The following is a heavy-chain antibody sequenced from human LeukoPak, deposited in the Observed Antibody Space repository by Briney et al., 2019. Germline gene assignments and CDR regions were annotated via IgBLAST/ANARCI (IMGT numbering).Heavy chain of an antibody. CDR3: AKGGITMVRGVNYYYYMDV. CDR1: GFTFTSYD. J-gene: IGHJ6*03. CDR2: ISSDGSTK. Sequence: GGSLRLSCAASGFTFTSYDIHWVRQAPGKGLEWVAVISSDGSTKYYTDSVKGRFTISRDNSKNTLYLQMNSLRAEDTAVYYCAKGGITMVRGVNYYYYMDVWGKGTTVTVSS. V-gene: IGHV3-30*18. D-gene: IGHD3-10*01.